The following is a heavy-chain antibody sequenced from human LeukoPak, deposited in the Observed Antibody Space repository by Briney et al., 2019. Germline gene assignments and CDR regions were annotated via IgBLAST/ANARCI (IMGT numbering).Heavy chain of an antibody. CDR2: ISYDGYYK. J-gene: IGHJ4*02. V-gene: IGHV3-30-3*01. CDR1: GFTFRTYT. D-gene: IGHD4-23*01. Sequence: GGSLRLSCAASGFTFRTYTMHWVRQAPGKGLEWVASISYDGYYKYYAESVKGPFIISRDNSKNTLYLQINSLRADDTAVYYCASAGGVTDSFVHRGEGTLVIVSS. CDR3: ASAGGVTDSFVH.